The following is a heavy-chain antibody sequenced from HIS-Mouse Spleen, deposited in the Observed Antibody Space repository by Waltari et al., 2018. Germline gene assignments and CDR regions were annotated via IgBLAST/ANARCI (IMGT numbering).Heavy chain of an antibody. CDR3: AREIPYSSSWYDWYFDL. CDR1: GGSISSSSSY. Sequence: QLQLQESGPGLVKPSETLSLTCTVSGGSISSSSSYLGWIRQPPGKGLEWIGSIYYRGSTYYNPSLKSRVTISVDTSKNQFSLKLSSVTAADTAVYYCAREIPYSSSWYDWYFDLWGRGTLVTVSS. CDR2: IYYRGST. V-gene: IGHV4-39*07. D-gene: IGHD6-13*01. J-gene: IGHJ2*01.